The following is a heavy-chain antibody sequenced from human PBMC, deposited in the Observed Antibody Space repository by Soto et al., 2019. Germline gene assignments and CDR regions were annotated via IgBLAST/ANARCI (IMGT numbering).Heavy chain of an antibody. Sequence: QVQLVQSGAEVKKPGSSVKVSCKASGGTFSSYTINWVRQAPGQGLEWMGMIIPILGIANYAQKFQDRVTITAEKSTGTAHMELSSLRSKDTAVYYCARGRGGRGDYWGQGTLVTVSS. V-gene: IGHV1-69*02. CDR1: GGTFSSYT. D-gene: IGHD2-15*01. CDR2: IIPILGIA. J-gene: IGHJ4*02. CDR3: ARGRGGRGDY.